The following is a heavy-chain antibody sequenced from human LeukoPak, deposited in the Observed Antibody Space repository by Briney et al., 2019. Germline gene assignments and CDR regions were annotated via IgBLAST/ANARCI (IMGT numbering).Heavy chain of an antibody. CDR3: ARVDYYDSSGYPYYFDY. CDR2: IYYSGST. CDR1: GGSISSGGYY. V-gene: IGHV4-31*03. J-gene: IGHJ4*02. D-gene: IGHD3-22*01. Sequence: SQTLSLTCTVSGGSISSGGYYWRWIRQHPGKGLEWIGYIYYSGSTYYNPSLKSRVTISVDTSKNQFSLKLSSVTAADTAVYYCARVDYYDSSGYPYYFDYWGQGTLVTVSS.